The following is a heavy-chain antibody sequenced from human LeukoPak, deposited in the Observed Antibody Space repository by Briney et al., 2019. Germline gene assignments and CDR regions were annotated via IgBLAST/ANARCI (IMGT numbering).Heavy chain of an antibody. CDR1: GGSISSSSYY. V-gene: IGHV4-39*01. Sequence: SETLSLTCTVSGGSISSSSYYWGWIRQPPGKGLECIGSIYYSGSTYYNPSLKSRVTISVDTSKNQFSLKLSSVTAADTAVYYCARPSRDGYAPYYYMDVWGKGTTVTVSS. J-gene: IGHJ6*03. CDR2: IYYSGST. CDR3: ARPSRDGYAPYYYMDV. D-gene: IGHD5-24*01.